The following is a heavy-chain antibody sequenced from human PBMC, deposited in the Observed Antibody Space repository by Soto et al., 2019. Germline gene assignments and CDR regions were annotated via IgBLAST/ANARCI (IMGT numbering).Heavy chain of an antibody. V-gene: IGHV1-69*01. Sequence: QVQLVQSGAEVKKPGSSVKVSCKASGGTFSSYAISWVRQAPGQGLEWMGGIIPIFGTANYAQKFQGRVTITADESTSTAYMERSSLRSEDTAVYYCASQNNWNDRWSFDYWGQGTLVTVSS. D-gene: IGHD1-20*01. J-gene: IGHJ4*02. CDR2: IIPIFGTA. CDR3: ASQNNWNDRWSFDY. CDR1: GGTFSSYA.